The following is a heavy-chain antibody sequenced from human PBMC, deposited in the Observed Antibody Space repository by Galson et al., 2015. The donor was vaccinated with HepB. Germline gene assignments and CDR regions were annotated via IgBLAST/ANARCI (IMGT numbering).Heavy chain of an antibody. CDR2: ISWNSDST. Sequence: SLRLSCAASGFTFEDYAMHWVRQVPGKGLEWVSGISWNSDSTGYADSVRGRFTISRDNAKYSLYLQMNSLRADDTALYYCAQDLTYYYGSGSYFVGMDVWGQGTTVTVSS. CDR1: GFTFEDYA. D-gene: IGHD3-10*01. J-gene: IGHJ6*02. V-gene: IGHV3-9*01. CDR3: AQDLTYYYGSGSYFVGMDV.